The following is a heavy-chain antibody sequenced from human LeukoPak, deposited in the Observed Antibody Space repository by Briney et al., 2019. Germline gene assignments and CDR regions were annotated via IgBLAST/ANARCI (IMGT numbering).Heavy chain of an antibody. V-gene: IGHV3-15*01. CDR1: GFPFSNAW. Sequence: GGSLRLSCAASGFPFSNAWMSWVRQAPGKGLEWVGRLKSKTDGGTTDYAAPVKGRFTISRDDSKNTLYLQMNSLKTEDTAVYYCTTDATGTTRYWGQGTLVTVSS. J-gene: IGHJ4*02. CDR2: LKSKTDGGTT. D-gene: IGHD1-1*01. CDR3: TTDATGTTRY.